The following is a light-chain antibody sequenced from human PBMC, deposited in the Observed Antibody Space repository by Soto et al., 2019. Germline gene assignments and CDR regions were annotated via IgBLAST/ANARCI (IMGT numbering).Light chain of an antibody. J-gene: IGKJ2*01. CDR3: QQYGSSPHT. CDR1: QSVSSSY. V-gene: IGKV3-20*01. CDR2: GAS. Sequence: EIVLTQSPGTLSLSPGERATLSCRASQSVSSSYLAWYQHKPGQAPRLLIYGASSRATGNPDTFSGSGSGADFTLTISRLRPEDFAVYYCQQYGSSPHTFGQGTKLQIK.